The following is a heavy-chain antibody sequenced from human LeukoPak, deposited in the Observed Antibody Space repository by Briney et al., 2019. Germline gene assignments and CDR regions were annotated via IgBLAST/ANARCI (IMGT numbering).Heavy chain of an antibody. CDR2: ISAYNGNT. Sequence: ASVKVSCKASGYTFTSYGISWVRQAPGQGLEWMGWISAYNGNTNYAQKLQGRVTMTTDTSTSTAYMELRSLRSDDTAVYYCARDRDSSSTETFDYWGQGTLVTVSS. CDR3: ARDRDSSSTETFDY. D-gene: IGHD6-6*01. V-gene: IGHV1-18*01. CDR1: GYTFTSYG. J-gene: IGHJ4*02.